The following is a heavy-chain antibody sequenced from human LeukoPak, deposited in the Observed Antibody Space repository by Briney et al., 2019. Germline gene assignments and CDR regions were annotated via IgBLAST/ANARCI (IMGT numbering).Heavy chain of an antibody. CDR1: GFSFSTYW. Sequence: GGSLRLSCETSGFSFSTYWMSWVRQPPGNGLEWVANIRQDGSEKYYVDSVKGRFTISRDIAKQSVFLQINSLRAEDTAVYYCARLSAMVRGPEDIFYFEFWGLGTLVTISS. CDR3: ARLSAMVRGPEDIFYFEF. V-gene: IGHV3-7*01. D-gene: IGHD3-10*01. J-gene: IGHJ4*02. CDR2: IRQDGSEK.